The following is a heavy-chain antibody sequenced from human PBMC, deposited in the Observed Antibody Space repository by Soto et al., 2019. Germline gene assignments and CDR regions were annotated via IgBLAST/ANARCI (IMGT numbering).Heavy chain of an antibody. CDR1: GYSFTSYW. CDR2: IYPGYSDT. Sequence: GASLKISCKGSGYSFTSYWIGWVRQMPGKGLEWMGIIYPGYSDTRYSPSFHGQVTISADKSISTAYLQWSSLKASDTAMYYCSIPNSRTARPWSPFDYWGQGTLVTVSS. V-gene: IGHV5-51*01. D-gene: IGHD6-6*01. CDR3: SIPNSRTARPWSPFDY. J-gene: IGHJ4*02.